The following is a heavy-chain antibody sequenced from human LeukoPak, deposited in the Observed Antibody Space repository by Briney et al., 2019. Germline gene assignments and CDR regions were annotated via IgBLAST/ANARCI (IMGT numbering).Heavy chain of an antibody. V-gene: IGHV5-51*01. Sequence: GESLKISCKGSGYSFTSYWIGWVRQMPGKGLEWMGIIYPGDSDTRYSPSFQGQVTISADKSISTAYLQWSSLKASDTAMYYCGTTVTTSFYYYYGMDVRGQGTTVTVSS. CDR3: GTTVTTSFYYYYGMDV. J-gene: IGHJ6*02. D-gene: IGHD4-17*01. CDR2: IYPGDSDT. CDR1: GYSFTSYW.